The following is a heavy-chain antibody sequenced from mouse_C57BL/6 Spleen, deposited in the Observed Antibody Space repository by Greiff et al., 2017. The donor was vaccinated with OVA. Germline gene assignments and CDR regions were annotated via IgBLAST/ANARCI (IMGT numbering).Heavy chain of an antibody. J-gene: IGHJ3*01. CDR1: GYTFTDYN. D-gene: IGHD6-2*01. Sequence: EVQLQESGPELVKPGASVKIPCKASGYTFTDYNMDWVKQSHGKSLEWIGDINPNNGGTIYNQKFKGKATLTVDKSSSTAYMELRSLTSEDTAVYYCASLWGEGFAYWGQGTLVTVSA. V-gene: IGHV1-18*01. CDR2: INPNNGGT. CDR3: ASLWGEGFAY.